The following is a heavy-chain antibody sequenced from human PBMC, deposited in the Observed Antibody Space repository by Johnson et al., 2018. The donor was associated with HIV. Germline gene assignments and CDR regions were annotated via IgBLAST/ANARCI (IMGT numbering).Heavy chain of an antibody. J-gene: IGHJ3*02. D-gene: IGHD1-26*01. CDR1: GFPLSRYW. V-gene: IGHV3-7*01. CDR2: IKQDGSEK. Sequence: VQLVESGGGLVQPGGSLRLSCAASGFPLSRYWMSWVRQAPGKGLEGVANIKQDGSEKYYVDSVKGRFTISRDNAKNSLYLQMNSLRAEDTAVYYCAREVGRYSGSYYGDAFVIWGQGTMVTVS. CDR3: AREVGRYSGSYYGDAFVI.